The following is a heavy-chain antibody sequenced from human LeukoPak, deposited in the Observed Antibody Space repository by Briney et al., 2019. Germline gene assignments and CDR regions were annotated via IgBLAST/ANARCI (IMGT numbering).Heavy chain of an antibody. D-gene: IGHD2-2*01. CDR3: ARSPWGYCSSTSCKDNWFDP. J-gene: IGHJ5*02. Sequence: ASVKVSCKASGYTFTSYDINWVRQATGPGLEWMGWMNPNSGNTGYAQKFQGRVTITRNTSISTAYMELSSLRSEDTAVYYCARSPWGYCSSTSCKDNWFDPWGQGTLVTVSS. CDR2: MNPNSGNT. V-gene: IGHV1-8*03. CDR1: GYTFTSYD.